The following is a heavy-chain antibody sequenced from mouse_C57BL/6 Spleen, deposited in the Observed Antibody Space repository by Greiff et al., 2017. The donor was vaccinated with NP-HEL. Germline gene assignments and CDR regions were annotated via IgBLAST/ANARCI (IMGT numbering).Heavy chain of an antibody. CDR3: ARDGGTGAMDY. CDR1: GFTFSSYA. CDR2: ISDGGSYT. Sequence: EVHLVESGGGLVKPGGSLKLSCAASGFTFSSYAMSWVRQTPEKRLEWVATISDGGSYTYYPDNVKGRFTISRDNAKNNLYLQMSHLKSEDTAMYYGARDGGTGAMDYWGQGTSVTVSS. V-gene: IGHV5-4*01. D-gene: IGHD4-1*01. J-gene: IGHJ4*01.